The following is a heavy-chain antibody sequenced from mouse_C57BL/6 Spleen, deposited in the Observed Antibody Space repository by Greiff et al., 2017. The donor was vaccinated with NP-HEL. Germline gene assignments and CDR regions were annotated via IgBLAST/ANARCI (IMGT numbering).Heavy chain of an antibody. Sequence: VQGVESGAELVKPGASVKISCKASGYAFSSYWMNWVKQRPGKGLEWIGQIYPGDGDTNYNGKFKGKATLTADKSSSTAYVQLSSLTAEDSAVYYCAREDATVYAMDYWGQGTSVTVSS. D-gene: IGHD1-1*01. J-gene: IGHJ4*01. CDR1: GYAFSSYW. V-gene: IGHV1-80*01. CDR3: AREDATVYAMDY. CDR2: IYPGDGDT.